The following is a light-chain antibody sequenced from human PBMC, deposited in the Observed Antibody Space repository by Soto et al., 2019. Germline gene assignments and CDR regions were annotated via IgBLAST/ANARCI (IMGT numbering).Light chain of an antibody. J-gene: IGKJ3*01. CDR2: WAS. CDR3: QQYYSTPFT. Sequence: DIVMTQSPDSLPVSLGERATINCKSSQSVLWSNNKDYLGWYQQRPGQPPKLLISWASTRESGVPDRFIGSGSETDFTLTISSLQAEDVAVYFCQQYYSTPFTFGPGTKVDIK. V-gene: IGKV4-1*01. CDR1: QSVLWSNNKDY.